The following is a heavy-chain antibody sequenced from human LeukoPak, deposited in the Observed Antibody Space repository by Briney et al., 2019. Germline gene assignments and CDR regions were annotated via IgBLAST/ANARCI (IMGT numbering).Heavy chain of an antibody. CDR2: ISANDGNT. D-gene: IGHD4-17*01. J-gene: IGHJ4*02. CDR1: GYTFTSYY. Sequence: ASVKVSCKASGYTFTSYYMHWVRQAPGQGLEWMGWISANDGNTDYAQKLQGRVTLTTDTSTNTAYMELRSLRSDDTAVYYCARDIAVTNFDYWGQGTLVTVSS. V-gene: IGHV1-18*04. CDR3: ARDIAVTNFDY.